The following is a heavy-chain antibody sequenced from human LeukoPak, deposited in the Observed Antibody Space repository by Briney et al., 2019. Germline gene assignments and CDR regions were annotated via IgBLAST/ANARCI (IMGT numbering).Heavy chain of an antibody. J-gene: IGHJ5*02. V-gene: IGHV4-61*02. CDR1: GGSISSGNYY. CDR3: AWGDSSGYPFDP. D-gene: IGHD3-22*01. Sequence: SQTLSLTCTVSGGSISSGNYYWSWIRQPAGKGLEYIGRIYTTGGTGGSTYYNPSLKSRVTISVDTSKNQFSLKLTSVTAADTAVYYCAWGDSSGYPFDPWGQGTLVTASS. CDR2: IYTTGGTGGST.